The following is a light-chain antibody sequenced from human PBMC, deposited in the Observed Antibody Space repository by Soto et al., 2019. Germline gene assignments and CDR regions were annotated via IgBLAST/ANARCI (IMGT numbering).Light chain of an antibody. CDR2: AAS. Sequence: VILLTQSPSLLSASPGDRVTLRCRVSQGISSYLAWYQQKPGKAPELLIYAASTLQSGVPSRFSGSGSGTDFTLTISSLEPEDFAVYYCQQRSNWPPSITFGQGTRLEIK. CDR3: QQRSNWPPSIT. J-gene: IGKJ5*01. V-gene: IGKV1D-8*03. CDR1: QGISSY.